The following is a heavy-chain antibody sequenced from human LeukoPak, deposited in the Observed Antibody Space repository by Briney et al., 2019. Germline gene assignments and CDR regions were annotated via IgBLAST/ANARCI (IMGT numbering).Heavy chain of an antibody. J-gene: IGHJ6*02. CDR1: GGSISYYY. CDR2: IYYRGTT. D-gene: IGHD4-17*01. CDR3: AREDPQTTVPEGMDV. Sequence: SETLSLTCTVSGGSISYYYWSWIRQSPGKGLEWIGYIYYRGTTNYNPSLKSRVTISVDTSKNQFSLQLRSVTAADTAVYYCAREDPQTTVPEGMDVWGQGTTVTVSS. V-gene: IGHV4-59*01.